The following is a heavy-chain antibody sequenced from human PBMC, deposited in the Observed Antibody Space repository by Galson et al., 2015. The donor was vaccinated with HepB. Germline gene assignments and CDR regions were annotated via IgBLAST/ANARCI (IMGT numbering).Heavy chain of an antibody. Sequence: SVKVSCKASGYTFTSYYMHWVRQAPGQGLEWMGIINPSGGSTSYAQKFQGRVTMTRDTSTSTVYMELSSLRSEDTAVYYCARALNCSGGSCYYYYYGMDVWGQGTTVTVSS. CDR1: GYTFTSYY. CDR2: INPSGGST. V-gene: IGHV1-46*01. J-gene: IGHJ6*02. CDR3: ARALNCSGGSCYYYYYGMDV. D-gene: IGHD2-15*01.